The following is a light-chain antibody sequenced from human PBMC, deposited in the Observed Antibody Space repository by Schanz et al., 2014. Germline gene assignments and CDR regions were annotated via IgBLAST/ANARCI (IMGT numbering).Light chain of an antibody. CDR2: SNN. Sequence: QSVLTQPPSTSGTPGQRVTISCFGSSSNVGSNTVNWYQLFPGTAPRFLISSNNQRPSGVPDRISASKSGTSASLAISGLRSEDEADYYCAAWDDSLSDVWVFGGGTKLTVL. CDR3: AAWDDSLSDVWV. CDR1: SSNVGSNT. J-gene: IGLJ3*02. V-gene: IGLV1-44*01.